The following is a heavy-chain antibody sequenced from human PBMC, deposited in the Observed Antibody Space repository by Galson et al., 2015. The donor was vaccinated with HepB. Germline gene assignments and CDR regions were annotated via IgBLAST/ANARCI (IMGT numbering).Heavy chain of an antibody. V-gene: IGHV1-2*02. CDR3: ARWYTAMVTGLSY. J-gene: IGHJ4*02. CDR1: GYTFTGYY. CDR2: INPNSGGT. Sequence: SVKVSCKASGYTFTGYYMHWVRQAPGQGLEWMGWINPNSGGTNYAQKFQGRVTMTRDTSISTAYMELSRLRSDDTAVYYCARWYTAMVTGLSYWGQGTLVTVSS. D-gene: IGHD5-18*01.